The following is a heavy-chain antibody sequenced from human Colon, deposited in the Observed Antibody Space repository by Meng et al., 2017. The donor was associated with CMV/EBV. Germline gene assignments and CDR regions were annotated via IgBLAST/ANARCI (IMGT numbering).Heavy chain of an antibody. Sequence: QVQLVESGGEVKKPGSSVKVYCKASGGTFSSYAISWVRQARGQGLEWMGGIIPSFGTANYAQKFQGRVTITADESTSTAYMELSSLRSEDTAVYYCARDIDSAEGYWGQGTLVTVSS. D-gene: IGHD1-26*01. J-gene: IGHJ4*02. CDR1: GGTFSSYA. V-gene: IGHV1-69*01. CDR3: ARDIDSAEGY. CDR2: IIPSFGTA.